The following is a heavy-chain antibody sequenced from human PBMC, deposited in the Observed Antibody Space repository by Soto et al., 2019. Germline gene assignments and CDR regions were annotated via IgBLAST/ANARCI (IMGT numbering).Heavy chain of an antibody. CDR2: IDPSDSYT. J-gene: IGHJ6*02. CDR3: ATSNYYGSGSYYPVVDV. V-gene: IGHV5-10-1*01. D-gene: IGHD3-10*01. CDR1: GYSFTSYW. Sequence: LGESLKISCKGSGYSFTSYWISWVRQMPGKGLEWMGRIDPSDSYTNYSPSFQGHVTISADKSISTAYLQWSSLKASDTAVYYCATSNYYGSGSYYPVVDVWGQGTTVTVSS.